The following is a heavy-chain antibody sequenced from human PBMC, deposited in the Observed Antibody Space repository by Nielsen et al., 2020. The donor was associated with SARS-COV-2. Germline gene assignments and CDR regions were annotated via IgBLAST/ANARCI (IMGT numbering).Heavy chain of an antibody. CDR3: SRAQIAVAVPNYFDY. J-gene: IGHJ4*02. CDR2: ISSSSSSI. V-gene: IGHV3-21*01. CDR1: GFTFSSYS. D-gene: IGHD6-19*01. Sequence: GGSLRLSCAASGFTFSSYSMNWVRQAPGKGLEWVSSISSSSSSIYYADPVKGRFTISRDNAKNSLYLQMNSLRAEDTAVYYWSRAQIAVAVPNYFDYWGQGTLVTVSS.